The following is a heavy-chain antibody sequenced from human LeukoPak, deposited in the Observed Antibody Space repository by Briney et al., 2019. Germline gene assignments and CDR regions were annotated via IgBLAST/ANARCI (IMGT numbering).Heavy chain of an antibody. Sequence: PSETLSLTCTVSGGSISSYYWSWIRQPAGKGLEWIGRIYTSGSTNYNPSLKSRVTMSVDTSKNQFSLKLSSVTAADTAVYYCARVSFSSWYELFFDYWGQGTLVTVSS. V-gene: IGHV4-4*07. D-gene: IGHD6-13*01. J-gene: IGHJ4*02. CDR1: GGSISSYY. CDR2: IYTSGST. CDR3: ARVSFSSWYELFFDY.